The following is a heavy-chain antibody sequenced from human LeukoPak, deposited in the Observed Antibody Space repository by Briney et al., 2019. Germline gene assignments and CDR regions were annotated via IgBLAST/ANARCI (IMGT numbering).Heavy chain of an antibody. CDR3: ARDAPQVPAAGVLAS. D-gene: IGHD6-13*01. J-gene: IGHJ5*02. CDR2: MYSGGDT. V-gene: IGHV3-53*01. Sequence: GGSLRLSCAASGFTVSDNYMSWVRQAPRKGLEWVSAMYSGGDTYYADSVKGRFTFSRDISKNTLYLQMNGLRTEDTAMYYCARDAPQVPAAGVLASWGQGTLVTVSS. CDR1: GFTVSDNY.